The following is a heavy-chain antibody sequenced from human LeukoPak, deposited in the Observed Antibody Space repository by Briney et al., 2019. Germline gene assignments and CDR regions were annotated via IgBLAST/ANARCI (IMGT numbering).Heavy chain of an antibody. V-gene: IGHV4-39*01. Sequence: PSETLSLTCTVSGGSISSSSYYWGWIRQPPGKGLEWIGSIYYSGSTYYNPSLKSRVTISVDTSKNQFSLKLSSVTAADTAVYYCARHSSEGYSSSWYGGYYFDYWGQGTLVTVSS. CDR1: GGSISSSSYY. D-gene: IGHD6-13*01. CDR2: IYYSGST. J-gene: IGHJ4*02. CDR3: ARHSSEGYSSSWYGGYYFDY.